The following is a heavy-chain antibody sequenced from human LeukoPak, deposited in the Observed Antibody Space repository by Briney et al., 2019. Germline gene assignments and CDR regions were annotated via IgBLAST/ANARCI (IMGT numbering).Heavy chain of an antibody. D-gene: IGHD2-21*02. CDR2: IYYSGST. J-gene: IGHJ4*02. V-gene: IGHV4-59*08. CDR1: GGSISSYY. CDR3: ARLYCGGDCYPDY. Sequence: SETLSLTCSVSGGSISSYYWSWIRQPPGKGLEWIGYIYYSGSTNYNPSLKSRVTISVDTSKNQFSLKLSSVTAADTAVYYCARLYCGGDCYPDYWGQGTLVTVSS.